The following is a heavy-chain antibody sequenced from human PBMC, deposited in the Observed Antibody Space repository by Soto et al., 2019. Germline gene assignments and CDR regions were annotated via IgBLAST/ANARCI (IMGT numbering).Heavy chain of an antibody. CDR1: VYTLISYA. V-gene: IGHV1-3*01. J-gene: IGHJ4*02. D-gene: IGHD3-22*01. CDR3: ARGDGDYYDGNGYLGRH. CDR2: INAGSGNT. Sequence: GASVKLSCKDSVYTLISYAMHWVRQAHGQRLEWMGWINAGSGNTYYSQKFQGRLTISRDNARNTLYLQMNSLRAEDTAVYFCARGDGDYYDGNGYLGRHWGQGTLVTVSS.